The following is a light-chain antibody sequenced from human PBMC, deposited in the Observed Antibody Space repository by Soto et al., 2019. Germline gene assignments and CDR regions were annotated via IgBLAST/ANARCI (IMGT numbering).Light chain of an antibody. J-gene: IGKJ2*01. CDR3: QQYGPSQYT. V-gene: IGKV3-20*01. CDR2: GAS. Sequence: EIVLTQSPGTLSLSPGDTATLSCRASQSVFSTYLAWYQQKPGQAPRILIHGASSRADGVPARFSGSGSGTDFTLTISGLEPDDWAIYYCQQYGPSQYTFGQGTKLEVK. CDR1: QSVFSTY.